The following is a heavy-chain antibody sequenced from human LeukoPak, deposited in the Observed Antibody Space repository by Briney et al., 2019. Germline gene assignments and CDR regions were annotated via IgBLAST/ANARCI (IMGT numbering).Heavy chain of an antibody. Sequence: PGGSLRLSCAASGFTFDDYTMHWVRQAPGKGLEWVSLISWDGGDTYYADSVKGRFTISRDNSKNSLYLQMNSLRTEDSALYYCAKGPLEVSPGYMDVWGKGTTVTVSS. V-gene: IGHV3-43*01. J-gene: IGHJ6*03. CDR2: ISWDGGDT. CDR1: GFTFDDYT. CDR3: AKGPLEVSPGYMDV. D-gene: IGHD1-14*01.